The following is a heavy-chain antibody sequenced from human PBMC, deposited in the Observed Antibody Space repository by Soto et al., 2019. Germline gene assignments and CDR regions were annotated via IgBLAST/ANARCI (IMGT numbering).Heavy chain of an antibody. CDR1: GGSISSGGYY. V-gene: IGHV4-61*08. D-gene: IGHD1-1*01. CDR3: AREGERTDAFDI. CDR2: IYYSGST. Sequence: SETLSLTCTVSGGSISSGGYYWSWIRQHPGKGLEWIGYIYYSGSTNYNPSLKSRVTISVDTSKNQFSLKLSSVTAADTAVYYCAREGERTDAFDIWGQGTMVTVSS. J-gene: IGHJ3*02.